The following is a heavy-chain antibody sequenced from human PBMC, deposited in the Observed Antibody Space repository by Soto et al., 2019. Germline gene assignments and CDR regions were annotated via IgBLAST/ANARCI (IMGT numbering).Heavy chain of an antibody. CDR2: IIPILGIA. Sequence: QVQLVQSGAEVKKPGSSVKVSCKASGGTFSSYTISWVRQAPGQGLEWMGRIIPILGIANYAQKFQGRVTITADKSTSTAYMGLSSLRSEDTAVYYCARGEGGPYCSGGSCLFYWGQGTLVTVSS. CDR3: ARGEGGPYCSGGSCLFY. J-gene: IGHJ4*02. CDR1: GGTFSSYT. D-gene: IGHD2-15*01. V-gene: IGHV1-69*02.